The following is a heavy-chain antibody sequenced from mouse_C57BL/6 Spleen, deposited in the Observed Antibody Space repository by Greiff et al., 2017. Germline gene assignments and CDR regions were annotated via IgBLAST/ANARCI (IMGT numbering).Heavy chain of an antibody. Sequence: VQLQQSGPELVKPGASVKMSCKASGYTFTDYNMHWVKQSHGKSLEWIGYLNPNNGGTSYNQKFKGKATLTVNKSSSTAYMELRSLTSEDSAVYYCARIGYSNYWYFDVWGTGTTVTVSS. CDR3: ARIGYSNYWYFDV. J-gene: IGHJ1*03. D-gene: IGHD2-5*01. CDR2: LNPNNGGT. V-gene: IGHV1-22*01. CDR1: GYTFTDYN.